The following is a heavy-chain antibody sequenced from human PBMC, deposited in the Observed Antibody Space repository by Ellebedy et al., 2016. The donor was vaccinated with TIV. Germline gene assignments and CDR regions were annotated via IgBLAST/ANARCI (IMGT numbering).Heavy chain of an antibody. CDR2: IYPNSGDT. V-gene: IGHV1-2*02. Sequence: AASVKVSCKTSGYSFTDYHIHWMRQAPGQGLEWMGWIYPNSGDTKYAQKFQGRVTMTRDTSITTAYMELKRLTSDDTATYYCASVTFSSLLPFDYWGQGTLVTVSS. CDR3: ASVTFSSLLPFDY. CDR1: GYSFTDYH. J-gene: IGHJ4*02. D-gene: IGHD2-2*01.